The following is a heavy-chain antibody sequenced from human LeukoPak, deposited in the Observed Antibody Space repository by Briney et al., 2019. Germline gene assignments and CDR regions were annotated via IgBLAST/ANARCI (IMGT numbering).Heavy chain of an antibody. CDR3: ARTTEGGYTYGYFYYYYMDV. D-gene: IGHD5-18*01. CDR2: IYYSGNT. V-gene: IGHV4-59*01. CDR1: GGSISSYY. Sequence: PSETLSLTCTVSGGSISSYYWSWIRQPPGKGLEWIAYIYYSGNTNYNPSLKSRVTISVDTSKNQFSLKLRSVTAADTAVYYCARTTEGGYTYGYFYYYYMDVWGRGTTVTVSS. J-gene: IGHJ6*03.